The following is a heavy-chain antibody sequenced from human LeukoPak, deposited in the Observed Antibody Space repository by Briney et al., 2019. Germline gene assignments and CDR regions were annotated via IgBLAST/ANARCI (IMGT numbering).Heavy chain of an antibody. D-gene: IGHD6-13*01. J-gene: IGHJ4*02. CDR3: VSALKRGSAGTLIDH. Sequence: GASVKVSCKASGYTFTSYGISWVRQAPGPGLEWMGWISAYNGNTNYAQKLQGRVTMTTDTSTSTAYMELRSLRSDDTAVYYCVSALKRGSAGTLIDHWGQGTLVTVSS. CDR1: GYTFTSYG. V-gene: IGHV1-18*01. CDR2: ISAYNGNT.